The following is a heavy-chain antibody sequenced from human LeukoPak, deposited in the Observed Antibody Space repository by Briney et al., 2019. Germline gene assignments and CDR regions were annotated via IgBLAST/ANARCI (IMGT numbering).Heavy chain of an antibody. V-gene: IGHV3-53*01. J-gene: IGHJ4*02. D-gene: IGHD6-13*01. CDR3: ARDPESTAAGPGDY. Sequence: GGSLRLSCAASGFTVSSNYMSWVRQAPGKGLEWVSVIYSGGSTYYADSVKGRFTISRDNSKNTLYLQMNSLSAEDTAVYYCARDPESTAAGPGDYWGQGTLVTVSS. CDR1: GFTVSSNY. CDR2: IYSGGST.